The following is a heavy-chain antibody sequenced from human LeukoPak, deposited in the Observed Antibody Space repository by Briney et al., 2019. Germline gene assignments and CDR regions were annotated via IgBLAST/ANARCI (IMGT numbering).Heavy chain of an antibody. D-gene: IGHD3-22*01. CDR1: GFPFSSYG. J-gene: IGHJ4*02. V-gene: IGHV3-33*06. CDR3: AKDLSYHSSGYHY. Sequence: PGRSLRLSCAASGFPFSSYGMHWGRQAPGKGLEWVAVIWYDGSNKYYADSVKGRFTISRDNSKNTLYLQMNSLRAEDTALYYCAKDLSYHSSGYHYWGQGTLVTVSS. CDR2: IWYDGSNK.